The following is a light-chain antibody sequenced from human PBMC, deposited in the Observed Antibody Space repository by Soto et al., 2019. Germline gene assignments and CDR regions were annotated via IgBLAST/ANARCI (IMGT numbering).Light chain of an antibody. V-gene: IGKV3-20*01. CDR2: GAS. Sequence: EIVLTQSPGTLSLSPGERATLSCRASQSVSSSYLAWYQQKPGQAPRLLIYGASSRATGIPDRFSGSGSGTDFTLTISRLEPEDFAVYYCQQYRTFSQGTKVDIK. J-gene: IGKJ1*01. CDR1: QSVSSSY. CDR3: QQYRT.